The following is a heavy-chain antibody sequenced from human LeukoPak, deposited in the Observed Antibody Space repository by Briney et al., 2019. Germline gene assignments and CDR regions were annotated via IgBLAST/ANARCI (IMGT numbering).Heavy chain of an antibody. V-gene: IGHV1-69*04. Sequence: GASVKVSCKASGGTFSTFGLSWVRQAPGQGLECLGRIIPALGTVNYAKEFQGRLTITADKFTSTAYMELRSLRSDDTAVYYCARVSGLHDAFDIWGQGTMVTVSS. CDR1: GGTFSTFG. CDR2: IIPALGTV. D-gene: IGHD3/OR15-3a*01. J-gene: IGHJ3*02. CDR3: ARVSGLHDAFDI.